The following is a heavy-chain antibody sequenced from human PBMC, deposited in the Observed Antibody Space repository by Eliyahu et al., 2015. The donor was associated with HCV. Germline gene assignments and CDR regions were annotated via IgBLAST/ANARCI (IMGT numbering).Heavy chain of an antibody. CDR3: ATAAYCSGDSCLWAGYFQH. V-gene: IGHV4-61*02. CDR2: IYTPGGA. D-gene: IGHD2-15*01. Sequence: QVHLQESGPGLVKPSQTLSLTCTVXGGSISSGXYYWSWIRQPAGKGLEWIGGIYTPGGAHSDPSLKSRVTISVDTSKNQFSLKLSSVTAADTAVYYCATAAYCSGDSCLWAGYFQHWGQGTLVTVSS. J-gene: IGHJ1*01. CDR1: GGSISSGXYY.